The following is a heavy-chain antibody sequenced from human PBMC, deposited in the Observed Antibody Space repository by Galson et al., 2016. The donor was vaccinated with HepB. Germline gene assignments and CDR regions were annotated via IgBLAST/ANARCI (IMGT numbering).Heavy chain of an antibody. J-gene: IGHJ4*02. V-gene: IGHV1-18*01. CDR3: ARDGATSGSWYPLDY. CDR1: GYTFTTHG. CDR2: ISAYNGDI. D-gene: IGHD6-13*01. Sequence: SVKVSCKASGYTFTTHGFSWVRQAPGQGLEWMGWISAYNGDIKYAQKFQARVIMTTDTSTSTAYMELRSLRYDDTALYYCARDGATSGSWYPLDYWGQGTLVTVSA.